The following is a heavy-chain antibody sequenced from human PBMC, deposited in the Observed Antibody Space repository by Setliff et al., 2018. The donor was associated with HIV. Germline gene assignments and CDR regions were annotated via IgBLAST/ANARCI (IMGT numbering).Heavy chain of an antibody. CDR3: ATGAIVATITGGLGYYYMDV. CDR1: GYTLTELS. CDR2: FDPEDGET. Sequence: ASVKVSCKVSGYTLTELSMHWVRQAPGKGLEWMGGFDPEDGETIYAQKFQGRVTMTEDTSTDTAYMELSSLRSEDTAVYYCATGAIVATITGGLGYYYMDVWGKGTTVTVSS. D-gene: IGHD5-12*01. J-gene: IGHJ6*03. V-gene: IGHV1-24*01.